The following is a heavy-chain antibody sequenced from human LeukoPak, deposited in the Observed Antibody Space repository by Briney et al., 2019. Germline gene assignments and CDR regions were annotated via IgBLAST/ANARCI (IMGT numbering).Heavy chain of an antibody. CDR3: ARDEYSSSPGPT. Sequence: GRSLRLSCAASGFTVSSNYMSWVRQAPGKGLEWVSVIYSGGSTYYADSVKGRFTISRDNSKNTLYLQMNSLRAEDTAVYYCARDEYSSSPGPTWGQGTLVTVSS. J-gene: IGHJ5*02. D-gene: IGHD6-6*01. CDR1: GFTVSSNY. V-gene: IGHV3-66*01. CDR2: IYSGGST.